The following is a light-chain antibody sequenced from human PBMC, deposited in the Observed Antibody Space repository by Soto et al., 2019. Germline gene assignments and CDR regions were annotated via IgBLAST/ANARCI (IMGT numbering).Light chain of an antibody. J-gene: IGLJ2*01. CDR1: SGHSSYA. V-gene: IGLV4-69*01. CDR3: QTWGTGTVV. CDR2: LYSDGSH. Sequence: QSVLTQSPSASASLGASVKLTCTPSSGHSSYAIAWHQQQPEKGPRYLMKLYSDGSHSKGDGIPDRFSGSSSGAERYLTISSLQSEDEADYYCQTWGTGTVVFGGGTKLTVL.